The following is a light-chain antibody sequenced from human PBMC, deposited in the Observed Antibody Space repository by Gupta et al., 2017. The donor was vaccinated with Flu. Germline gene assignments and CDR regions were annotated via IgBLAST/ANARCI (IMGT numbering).Light chain of an antibody. CDR2: KAS. V-gene: IGKV1-5*03. Sequence: DIQMTQSPSILSASVGDGVTITCRASQDISTWLAWYQQRQGTAPKLLIYKASTLERGVTSRFSGTGSGTDFTLTTSGLQPNDSATYFCQQYKGSPFTFGQGTKLEIK. CDR1: QDISTW. J-gene: IGKJ2*01. CDR3: QQYKGSPFT.